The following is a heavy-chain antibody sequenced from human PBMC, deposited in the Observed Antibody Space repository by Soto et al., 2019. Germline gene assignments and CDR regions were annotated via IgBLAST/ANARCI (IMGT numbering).Heavy chain of an antibody. D-gene: IGHD3-22*01. CDR3: ASGRYDASGYFDY. CDR1: GKTFTYGY. V-gene: IGHV1-45*02. CDR2: ITPFNGNT. Sequence: PVEVPWKGCGKTFTYGYPRWVRQAPGQALEWMGWITPFNGNTKYAQKFQDRVTFTGDTSLNTAYMELSSLRSDDTAMFYCASGRYDASGYFDYWGQGTLVTVSS. J-gene: IGHJ4*02.